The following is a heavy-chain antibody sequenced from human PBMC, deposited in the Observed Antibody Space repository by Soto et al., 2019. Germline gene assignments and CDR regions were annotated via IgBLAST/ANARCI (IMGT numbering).Heavy chain of an antibody. CDR1: GYNFSGYW. CDR3: AIREGTGWPF. J-gene: IGHJ4*02. D-gene: IGHD6-19*01. Sequence: GESLKISCKVSGYNFSGYWIGWVRQMPGRGLEWMGVTYPSDSDTRYSPSFQGQVTISADRXISTAYLQWSNLRSSDTAMYYCAIREGTGWPFWGQGALVTVAS. CDR2: TYPSDSDT. V-gene: IGHV5-51*01.